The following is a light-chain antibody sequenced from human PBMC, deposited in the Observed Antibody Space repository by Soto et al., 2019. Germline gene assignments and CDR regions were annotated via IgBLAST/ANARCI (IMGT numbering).Light chain of an antibody. CDR2: DVS. CDR3: CSYAGGPYV. Sequence: QSVLTQPRSVSGSPGQSVAISCTGSSSDVGGYNYVSWYQQHPGKAPKVMIYDVSKRPSGVPDRFSGSKSGDTASLTITGLQSEDEADYSCCSYAGGPYVFGTVTKLTVL. J-gene: IGLJ1*01. CDR1: SSDVGGYNY. V-gene: IGLV2-11*01.